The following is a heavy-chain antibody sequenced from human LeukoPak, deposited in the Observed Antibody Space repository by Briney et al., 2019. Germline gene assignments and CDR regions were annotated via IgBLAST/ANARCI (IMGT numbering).Heavy chain of an antibody. CDR1: GFTFDDYA. V-gene: IGHV3-9*01. J-gene: IGHJ6*02. CDR2: ISWNGGTI. Sequence: PGRSLRLSCAASGFTFDDYAMHWVRQAPGKGLEWVSGISWNGGTIAYADSVKGRFTISRDNAKSSLYLQMNSLRTEDTALYFCARDATAWLYYYGMDVWGQGTSVTVSS. CDR3: ARDATAWLYYYGMDV. D-gene: IGHD2-21*02.